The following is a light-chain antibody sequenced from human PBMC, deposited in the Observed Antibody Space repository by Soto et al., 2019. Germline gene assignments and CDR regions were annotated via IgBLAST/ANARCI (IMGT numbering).Light chain of an antibody. Sequence: DIQMTQSPSTLSASVGDRVTITCRASQSISSWLARYQQKPGKAPKLLIYDASSLESGVPSRFSGSGSGTEFTFIIFSLQPDDFATYYCQQYNSYSITFGQGTRLEIK. CDR3: QQYNSYSIT. CDR2: DAS. J-gene: IGKJ5*01. CDR1: QSISSW. V-gene: IGKV1-5*01.